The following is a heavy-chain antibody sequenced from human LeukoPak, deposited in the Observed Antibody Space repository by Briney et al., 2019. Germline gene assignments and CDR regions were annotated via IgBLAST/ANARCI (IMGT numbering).Heavy chain of an antibody. CDR3: AKGYIQLWWFDY. J-gene: IGHJ4*02. CDR2: ISGSGDGA. Sequence: PGGSLRLSCAASGFTFSTYAMSWVRQAPGKGLQWVSLISGSGDGAHYADSVKGRFTISGDNSKNTVYLQMTNLRAEDTAVYYCAKGYIQLWWFDYWGQGTLVTVSS. D-gene: IGHD2-21*01. V-gene: IGHV3-23*01. CDR1: GFTFSTYA.